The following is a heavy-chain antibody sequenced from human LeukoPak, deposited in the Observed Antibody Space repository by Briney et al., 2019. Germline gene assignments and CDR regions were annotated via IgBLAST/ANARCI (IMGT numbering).Heavy chain of an antibody. CDR2: ISSSSSTI. D-gene: IGHD5-12*01. J-gene: IGHJ6*03. V-gene: IGHV3-48*01. CDR1: GFTFSSYS. Sequence: GGSLRLSCAASGFTFSSYSMLWVRQAPGKGLEWVSYISSSSSTIYYADSVKGRFTISRDNAKNSLYLQMNTLRAEDTAVYYCAKGGGYEAQYYYYYLDVWGKGTTVTISS. CDR3: AKGGGYEAQYYYYYLDV.